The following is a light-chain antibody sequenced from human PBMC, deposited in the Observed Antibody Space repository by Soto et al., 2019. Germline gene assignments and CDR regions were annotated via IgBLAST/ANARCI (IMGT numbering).Light chain of an antibody. Sequence: DIQMTMSPSAMSASVGDRVTITCRASQSITRFLNWYQQKPGKALRLLNYAASNLQSGVPSRFSGSGYGTDFALTISSRQPEDFATYYCQQNYSPPPITFGQGTRLEIK. CDR2: AAS. CDR3: QQNYSPPPIT. J-gene: IGKJ5*01. V-gene: IGKV1-39*01. CDR1: QSITRF.